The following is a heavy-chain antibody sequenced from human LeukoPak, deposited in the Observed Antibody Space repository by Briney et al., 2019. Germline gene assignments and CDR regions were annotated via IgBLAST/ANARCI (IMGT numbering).Heavy chain of an antibody. CDR1: GFTFSRYS. J-gene: IGHJ5*02. CDR3: VTVGMTSIWSYLRFDP. CDR2: ISTSGDST. D-gene: IGHD1-26*01. Sequence: GGSLRLSCSASGFTFSRYSMHWVRQAPGKGLEYVSGISTSGDSTNYADSVKGRFTISRDNSKNTLYLQMSSLRAEDTAVYYCVTVGMTSIWSYLRFDPRGQGTLVSVSS. V-gene: IGHV3-64D*08.